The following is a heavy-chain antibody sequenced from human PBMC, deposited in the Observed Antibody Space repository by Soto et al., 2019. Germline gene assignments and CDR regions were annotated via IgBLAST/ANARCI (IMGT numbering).Heavy chain of an antibody. CDR3: TTDYGYYDILTGYYPGY. J-gene: IGHJ4*02. D-gene: IGHD3-9*01. CDR2: IKSKTDGGTT. V-gene: IGHV3-15*01. CDR1: GFTFSNAW. Sequence: PGGSLRLSCAASGFTFSNAWMSWVRQAPGKGLEWVGRIKSKTDGGTTDYAAPVKGRFTISRDDSKNTLYLQMNSLKTEDTAVYYCTTDYGYYDILTGYYPGYWGQGTLVTVSS.